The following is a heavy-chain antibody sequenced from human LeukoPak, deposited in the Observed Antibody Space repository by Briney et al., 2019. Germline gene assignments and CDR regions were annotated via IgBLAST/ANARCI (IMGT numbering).Heavy chain of an antibody. CDR1: GGSISTYF. Sequence: SETLSLTCTVSGGSISTYFWTWIRQFPGKGLEWIGYIYYTGTTSYNPSLKSRVTISVDTSKNQFSLSLSSVTAADTAVYYCARYHQPSGPNWLDRWGRGTLVTVSS. CDR2: IYYTGTT. J-gene: IGHJ5*02. V-gene: IGHV4-59*01. D-gene: IGHD2-15*01. CDR3: ARYHQPSGPNWLDR.